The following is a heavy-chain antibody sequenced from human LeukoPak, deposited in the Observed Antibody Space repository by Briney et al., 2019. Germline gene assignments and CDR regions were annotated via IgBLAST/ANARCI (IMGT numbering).Heavy chain of an antibody. CDR2: IRSKTDGGTT. J-gene: IGHJ4*02. V-gene: IGHV3-15*01. CDR1: GLTIRNAY. Sequence: GGSLRLSCVASGLTIRNAYMTWVRQAPGKGLEWVGRIRSKTDGGTTEYAAPVRGRFTISRDDSENTLYLQMNSLQIEDTAVYYCPSWGSTPGDSSDDFWGQGTLVTVSS. CDR3: PSWGSTPGDSSDDF. D-gene: IGHD3-10*01.